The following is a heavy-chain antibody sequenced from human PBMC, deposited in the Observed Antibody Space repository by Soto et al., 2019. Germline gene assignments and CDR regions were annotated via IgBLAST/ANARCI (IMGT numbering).Heavy chain of an antibody. CDR3: AREEEYMLNDGGGFDP. D-gene: IGHD1-1*01. Sequence: QVQLGQSGAEVKKPGASVKVSCKASGYTFTSYGISWVRQASGQGLEWMGWISAYNGNTKYAQKLQGRVTMTTDTSTSTAYMELMSLRSDATAVYYCAREEEYMLNDGGGFDPWGQATRVTVSS. CDR2: ISAYNGNT. J-gene: IGHJ5*02. V-gene: IGHV1-18*01. CDR1: GYTFTSYG.